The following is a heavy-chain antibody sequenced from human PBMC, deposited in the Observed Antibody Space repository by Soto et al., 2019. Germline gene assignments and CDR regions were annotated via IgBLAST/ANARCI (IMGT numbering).Heavy chain of an antibody. V-gene: IGHV4-31*03. CDR1: GGSISSGGYY. CDR2: IYYSGST. CDR3: ARDGGSSGWFGY. Sequence: SETLSLTCTVSGGSISSGGYYWSWIRQHPGKGLEWIGYIYYSGSTYYNPSLKSRVTISVDTSKNQFSLKLSSVTAADTAVYYCARDGGSSGWFGYWGQGTLVTVSS. J-gene: IGHJ4*02. D-gene: IGHD6-19*01.